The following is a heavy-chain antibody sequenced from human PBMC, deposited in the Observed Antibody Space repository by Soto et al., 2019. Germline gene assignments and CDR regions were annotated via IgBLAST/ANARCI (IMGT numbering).Heavy chain of an antibody. D-gene: IGHD3-22*01. CDR2: ISSSSSTI. J-gene: IGHJ3*02. CDR3: GGDRSGYYSPDVFDI. CDR1: GFTFSSYS. Sequence: EVQLVESGGGLVQPGGSLRLSCAASGFTFSSYSMNWVRQAPGKGLEWVSYISSSSSTIYYADSVKGRFTISRDNAKNPLYLQMTGLRDGGTAVFYCGGDRSGYYSPDVFDIWGKGTMVTVSS. V-gene: IGHV3-48*02.